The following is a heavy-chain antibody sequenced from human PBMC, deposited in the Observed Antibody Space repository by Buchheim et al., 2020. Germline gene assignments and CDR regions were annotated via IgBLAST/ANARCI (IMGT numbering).Heavy chain of an antibody. CDR2: MNPNSGNT. D-gene: IGHD4-17*01. CDR1: GYTFTSYD. CDR3: ARDRSYGDYGIYYYYGMDV. J-gene: IGHJ6*02. V-gene: IGHV1-8*01. Sequence: QVQLVQSGAEVKKPGASVKVSCKASGYTFTSYDINWVRQATGQGLEWMGWMNPNSGNTGYAQKFQVRVTMTRNTSISTAYMELSSLRSEDTAVYYCARDRSYGDYGIYYYYGMDVWGQGTT.